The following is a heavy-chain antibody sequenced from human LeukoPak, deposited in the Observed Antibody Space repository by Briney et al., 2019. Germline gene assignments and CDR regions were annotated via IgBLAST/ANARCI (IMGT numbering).Heavy chain of an antibody. V-gene: IGHV3-43*02. J-gene: IGHJ4*02. CDR3: AKDIYSYGYSPDY. D-gene: IGHD5-18*01. CDR2: ISGDGGST. CDR1: GFTFDDYA. Sequence: GGSLRLSCAASGFTFDDYAMHWVRHAPGKGVEWVSLISGDGGSTYYADSVKGRFTISRDNSKNSLYLQMNSLRTEDTALYYCAKDIYSYGYSPDYWGQGTLVTVSS.